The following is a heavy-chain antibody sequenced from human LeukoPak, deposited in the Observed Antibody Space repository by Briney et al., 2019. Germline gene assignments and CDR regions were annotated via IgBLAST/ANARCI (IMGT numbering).Heavy chain of an antibody. J-gene: IGHJ4*02. CDR3: AREPFWSGYYSNLHFDY. CDR2: ISSSGSTI. CDR1: GFTFSDYY. D-gene: IGHD3-3*01. Sequence: GGSLRLSCAASGFTFSDYYMSWIRQAPGKGLEWVSYISSSGSTIYYADSVKGRFTISRDNAKNSLYLQMNSLRAEDTAVYYCAREPFWSGYYSNLHFDYWGQGTLVTVSS. V-gene: IGHV3-11*04.